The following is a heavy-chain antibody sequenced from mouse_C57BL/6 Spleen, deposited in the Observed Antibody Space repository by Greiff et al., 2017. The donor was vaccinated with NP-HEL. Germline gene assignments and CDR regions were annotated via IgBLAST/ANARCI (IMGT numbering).Heavy chain of an antibody. Sequence: VQLQQSGPGLVAPSQSLSISCTVSGFSLTSYGVSWVRQPPGKGLEWLGVIWGDGSSTYHSALISRLSISQDNSKSQLFLKMNSLQTYDTATYYCAKYGNPYGGGYFDVWGTGTTVTVSS. CDR2: IWGDGSS. J-gene: IGHJ1*03. CDR1: GFSLTSYG. V-gene: IGHV2-3*01. CDR3: AKYGNPYGGGYFDV. D-gene: IGHD1-2*01.